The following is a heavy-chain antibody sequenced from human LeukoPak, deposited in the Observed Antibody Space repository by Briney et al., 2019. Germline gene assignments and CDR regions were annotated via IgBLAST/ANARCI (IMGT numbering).Heavy chain of an antibody. V-gene: IGHV3-23*01. D-gene: IGHD6-19*01. CDR2: ISDSGGST. CDR3: AKDLSRAVACVWFDP. CDR1: GFTFINYV. J-gene: IGHJ5*02. Sequence: PGGSLRHSCAASGFTFINYVRSWARQAPGKGLEWVSSISDSGGSTYYADSVKGRFTIAIDNSKNTLYLQMTNLRAADTAVYYCAKDLSRAVACVWFDPWEQRPLVTVSS.